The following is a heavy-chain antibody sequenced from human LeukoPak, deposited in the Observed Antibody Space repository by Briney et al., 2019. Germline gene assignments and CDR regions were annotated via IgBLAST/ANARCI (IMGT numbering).Heavy chain of an antibody. V-gene: IGHV3-30*18. CDR1: GFTFSSYG. D-gene: IGHD1-26*01. CDR2: ISYDGSNK. CDR3: AKGSGSYYGPNAFDI. Sequence: GGSLRLSCAASGFTFSSYGMHWVRQAPGKGLEWVAVISYDGSNKYYADSVKGRFTISRDNSKNTLYLQMNSLRAEDTAVYYCAKGSGSYYGPNAFDIWGQGTMVTVSS. J-gene: IGHJ3*02.